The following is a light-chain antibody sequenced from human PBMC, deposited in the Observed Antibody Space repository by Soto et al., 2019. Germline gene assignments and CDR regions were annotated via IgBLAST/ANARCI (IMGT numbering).Light chain of an antibody. J-gene: IGLJ1*01. CDR1: SSDVGGYNY. V-gene: IGLV2-14*01. CDR3: SSYTTSSTLV. CDR2: EVT. Sequence: QSVLAQPASVSASPGQSVTISCAVTSSDVGGYNYVSWYQQRPGRAPKLMIYEVTYRPSGVSNRFSGSKSGNTASLTISGLQAEDEADYYCSSYTTSSTLVFGPGTKVTVL.